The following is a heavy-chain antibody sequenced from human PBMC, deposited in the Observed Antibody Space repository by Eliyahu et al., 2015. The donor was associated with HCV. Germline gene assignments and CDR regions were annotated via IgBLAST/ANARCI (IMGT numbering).Heavy chain of an antibody. Sequence: EVQLAESGGVVVQPGGSLRLSCVASGFXFDDYTMPWVRQAPGKGLEWVSLVSWDGDRTDYADSVKGRFTISRDNSKNSLYLQMNSLRTEDTALYYCVKGSPAIAVAGSPDIGFDYWGRGTLVTVSS. D-gene: IGHD6-19*01. J-gene: IGHJ4*02. CDR3: VKGSPAIAVAGSPDIGFDY. CDR1: GFXFDDYT. V-gene: IGHV3-43*01. CDR2: VSWDGDRT.